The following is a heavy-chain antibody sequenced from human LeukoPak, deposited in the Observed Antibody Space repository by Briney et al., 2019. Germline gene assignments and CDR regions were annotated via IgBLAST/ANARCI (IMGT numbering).Heavy chain of an antibody. CDR1: GFTFSSYS. CDR2: ISGGGSYI. D-gene: IGHD4-17*01. CDR3: ARGLGDYDAFDV. Sequence: GGSLRLSCSVSGFTFSSYSMNWARQAPGKGLQWVSSISGGGSYIFYADSVGGRFSVSRDNAKNSVFLQMNSLRAEDTAVYYCARGLGDYDAFDVWGHGTRVTVAS. J-gene: IGHJ3*01. V-gene: IGHV3-21*01.